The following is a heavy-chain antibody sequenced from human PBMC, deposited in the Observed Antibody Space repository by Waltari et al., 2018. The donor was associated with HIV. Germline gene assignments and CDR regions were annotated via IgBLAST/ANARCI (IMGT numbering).Heavy chain of an antibody. Sequence: QVQLVESGGGVVQPGRSLRLSCSASGFTFSSYGMHWVRQAPGKGLEWVAVIWYDGSNKYYADSVKGRFTISRDNSKNTLYLQMNSLRAEDTAVYYCAREEDTWEVIAGTSLGAFDIWGQGTMVTVSS. J-gene: IGHJ3*02. V-gene: IGHV3-33*01. CDR1: GFTFSSYG. D-gene: IGHD1-20*01. CDR2: IWYDGSNK. CDR3: AREEDTWEVIAGTSLGAFDI.